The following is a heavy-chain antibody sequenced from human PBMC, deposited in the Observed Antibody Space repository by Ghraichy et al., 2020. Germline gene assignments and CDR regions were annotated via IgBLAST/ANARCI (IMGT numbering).Heavy chain of an antibody. CDR2: IFYSGST. D-gene: IGHD2-21*02. Sequence: SETLSLTCTVSGGSVSSGSHYWSWIRQPPGKGLEWIGYIFYSGSTNYNPSLKSRVTMSLDTSKNQFSVKLSSVSAADTAVYYCARVVVVTAISRDYYYGMDVWGQGTTVTVSS. J-gene: IGHJ6*02. V-gene: IGHV4-61*01. CDR3: ARVVVVTAISRDYYYGMDV. CDR1: GGSVSSGSHY.